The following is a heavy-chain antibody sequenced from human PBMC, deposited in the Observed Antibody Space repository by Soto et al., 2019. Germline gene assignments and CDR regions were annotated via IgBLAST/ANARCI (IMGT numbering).Heavy chain of an antibody. J-gene: IGHJ4*02. CDR1: GFIFSNAW. Sequence: EVQLVESGGVLVKPGGSLRLCCAASGFIFSNAWITWVRQAPGKGLEWVGRIKNKADGGTTDFAPPVKGRFFISRDDSKNSLYLQMNSRKADAAAVYFCTTGWTSKDYWGPGPVVTVSS. CDR3: TTGWTSKDY. CDR2: IKNKADGGTT. D-gene: IGHD2-2*01. V-gene: IGHV3-15*01.